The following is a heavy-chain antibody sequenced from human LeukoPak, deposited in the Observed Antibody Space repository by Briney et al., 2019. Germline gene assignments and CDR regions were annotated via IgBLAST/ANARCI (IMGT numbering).Heavy chain of an antibody. CDR3: ARGGLRSSYLFYDY. V-gene: IGHV3-21*01. D-gene: IGHD5-12*01. CDR1: GFTFSSYS. CDR2: ISSSSSYM. Sequence: PGGSLRLSCAASGFTFSSYSMNWVRQAPGKGLEWVSSISSSSSYMYYADSVKGRFTISRDNAKNSLYLQMNSLRAEDTAVYYCARGGLRSSYLFYDYWGQGTLVTVSS. J-gene: IGHJ4*02.